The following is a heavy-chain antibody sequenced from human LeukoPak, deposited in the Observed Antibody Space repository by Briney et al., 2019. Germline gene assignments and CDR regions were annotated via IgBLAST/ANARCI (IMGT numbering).Heavy chain of an antibody. D-gene: IGHD3-3*01. J-gene: IGHJ4*02. V-gene: IGHV3-23*01. CDR3: AKTTYYDFWSGYMDY. CDR2: ISGSGGST. CDR1: AFTFSSYA. Sequence: GGSLRLSCAASAFTFSSYAMSWVRQAPGKGLEWVSAISGSGGSTYYADSVKGRFTISRDNSKNTLYLQMNSLRAEDTAVYYCAKTTYYDFWSGYMDYWGQGTLVTVSS.